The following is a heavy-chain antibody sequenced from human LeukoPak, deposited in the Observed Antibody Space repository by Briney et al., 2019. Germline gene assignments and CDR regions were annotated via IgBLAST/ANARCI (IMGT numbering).Heavy chain of an antibody. V-gene: IGHV4-31*03. D-gene: IGHD2-2*01. Sequence: SQTLSLTCTISGGAINSVGYSWNWIRHLPGKGLEWIGNIYYWGSTYYSPSLKSRATISVDTSKTQFSLKLNSVTAADTAAYYCASFLVVPGWKEFYFATGGRGPLVTVS. J-gene: IGHJ1*01. CDR1: GGAINSVGYS. CDR3: ASFLVVPGWKEFYFAT. CDR2: IYYWGST.